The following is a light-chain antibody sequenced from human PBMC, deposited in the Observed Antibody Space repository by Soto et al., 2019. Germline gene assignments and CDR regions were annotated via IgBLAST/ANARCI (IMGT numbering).Light chain of an antibody. J-gene: IGLJ2*01. CDR3: SSSTSSTVL. V-gene: IGLV2-14*01. CDR1: SSDVGGYNY. CDR2: EVS. Sequence: QSVLTQPASMSGSPGQSITISCTGTSSDVGGYNYVSWYQQHPGKAPRLMLYEVSNRPSRVSSRFSGSKSGNTASLTISGLQAEDDADYYCSSSTSSTVLFGGGTKLTVL.